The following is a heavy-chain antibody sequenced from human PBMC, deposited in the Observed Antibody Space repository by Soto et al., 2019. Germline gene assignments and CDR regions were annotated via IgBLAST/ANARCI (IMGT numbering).Heavy chain of an antibody. V-gene: IGHV4-38-2*02. CDR3: ARDDRDSTSPTFDY. J-gene: IGHJ4*02. D-gene: IGHD6-6*01. CDR2: VYLSGVT. Sequence: SETLSLTCAVSGYSISSGYYWGWIWQSPGKGLEWIGSVYLSGVTYFNPSLKSRVTISVDTSKNQFSLKLNSMTAADTAVYYCARDDRDSTSPTFDYWGQGVLVTVSS. CDR1: GYSISSGYY.